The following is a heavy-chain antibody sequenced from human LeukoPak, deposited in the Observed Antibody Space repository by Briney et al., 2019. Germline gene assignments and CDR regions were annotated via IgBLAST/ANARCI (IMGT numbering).Heavy chain of an antibody. Sequence: SETLSLTCAVYGGSFSGYYWCWIRQPPGKGLEWIGEINHSGSTNYNPSLKSRVTISVDTSKNQFSLKLSSVTAADTAVYYCARETTTVIYFDYWGQGTLVTVSS. CDR2: INHSGST. CDR3: ARETTTVIYFDY. D-gene: IGHD4-17*01. V-gene: IGHV4-34*01. CDR1: GGSFSGYY. J-gene: IGHJ4*02.